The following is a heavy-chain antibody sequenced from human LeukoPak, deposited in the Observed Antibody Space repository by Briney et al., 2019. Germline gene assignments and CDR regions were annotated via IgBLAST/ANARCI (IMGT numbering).Heavy chain of an antibody. D-gene: IGHD3-22*01. V-gene: IGHV4-38-2*02. CDR3: ARGFGDYYDSSEDY. CDR2: IYTSGST. J-gene: IGHJ4*02. CDR1: GYSISSGYY. Sequence: SETLSLTCSVSGYSISSGYYWGWIRQPPGKGLEWIGRIYTSGSTNYNPSLKSRVTISVDTSKNQFSLKLSSVTAADTAVYYCARGFGDYYDSSEDYWGQGTLVTVSS.